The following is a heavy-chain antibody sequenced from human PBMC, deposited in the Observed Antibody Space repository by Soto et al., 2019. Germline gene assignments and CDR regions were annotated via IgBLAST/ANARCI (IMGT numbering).Heavy chain of an antibody. Sequence: GGSLRLSCAASGSTFDDYAMHWVRQAPGKGLEWVSGISWNSAAMGYADSVRGRFSISRDNAKKSLYLQMNSLRAEDTALYYCAKGPYDSSGYYNFDYWGQGTLVTVSS. D-gene: IGHD3-22*01. J-gene: IGHJ4*02. CDR2: ISWNSAAM. V-gene: IGHV3-9*01. CDR1: GSTFDDYA. CDR3: AKGPYDSSGYYNFDY.